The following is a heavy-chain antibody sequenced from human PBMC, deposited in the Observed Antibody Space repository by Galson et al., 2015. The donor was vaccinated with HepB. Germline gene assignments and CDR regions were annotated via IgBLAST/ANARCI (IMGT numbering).Heavy chain of an antibody. V-gene: IGHV4-59*01. CDR1: GGSISSYY. CDR3: ARAHSWNYFSD. Sequence: ETLSLTCTVSGGSISSYYWSWIRQPPGKGLEWIGYIYYSGSTNYNPSLKSRVTISVDTSKNQFSLKLSSVTAADTAVYYCARAHSWNYFSDWGQGTLVTVSS. CDR2: IYYSGST. J-gene: IGHJ4*02. D-gene: IGHD1-7*01.